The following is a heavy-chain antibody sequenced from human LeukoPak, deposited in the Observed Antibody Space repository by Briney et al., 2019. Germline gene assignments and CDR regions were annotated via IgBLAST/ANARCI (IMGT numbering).Heavy chain of an antibody. CDR2: MNPKSGNT. J-gene: IGHJ4*02. Sequence: ASVKVSCKASGYTFISYDINWVRQATGQGLEWMGWMNPKSGNTGYARKFQGRVTMTRNTSISTAYMELSSLRSEDTAVYYCARAWLGSGSYSAHWGQGTLVTVSS. D-gene: IGHD3-10*01. V-gene: IGHV1-8*01. CDR3: ARAWLGSGSYSAH. CDR1: GYTFISYD.